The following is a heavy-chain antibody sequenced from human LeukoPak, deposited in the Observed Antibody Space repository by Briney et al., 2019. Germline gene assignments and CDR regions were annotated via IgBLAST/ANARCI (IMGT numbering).Heavy chain of an antibody. CDR3: ARAVVLYYGGSGYSTRFDY. J-gene: IGHJ4*02. Sequence: SETLSLTCTVSGGSISSSSYYWGWIRQPPGKGLEWIGSIYYSGSTYYNPSLKSRVTISVDTSKNQFSLKLRSVTAADTAMYYCARAVVLYYGGSGYSTRFDYWGQGTLVTVSS. D-gene: IGHD3-22*01. CDR1: GGSISSSSYY. V-gene: IGHV4-39*07. CDR2: IYYSGST.